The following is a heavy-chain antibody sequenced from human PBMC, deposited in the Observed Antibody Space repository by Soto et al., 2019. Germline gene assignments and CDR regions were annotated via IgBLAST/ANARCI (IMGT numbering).Heavy chain of an antibody. CDR3: ARHTGLHYQPDY. Sequence: SETLSLTCTVSGGSISSYYWSWIRQPPGKGLEWIGYIYYSGSTNYNPSLKSRVTISVDTSKNQFSLKLSSVTAADTAVYYCARHTGLHYQPDYWGQGTLVTVSS. J-gene: IGHJ4*02. V-gene: IGHV4-59*08. D-gene: IGHD2-2*01. CDR2: IYYSGST. CDR1: GGSISSYY.